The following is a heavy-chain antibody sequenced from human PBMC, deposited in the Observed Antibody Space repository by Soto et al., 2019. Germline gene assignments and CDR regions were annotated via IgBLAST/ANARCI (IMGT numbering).Heavy chain of an antibody. J-gene: IGHJ3*02. D-gene: IGHD2-2*01. CDR2: IYYSGST. CDR1: GGSISSGGYY. Sequence: QVQLQESGPGLVKPSQTLSLTCTVSGGSISSGGYYWSWIRQHPGKGLEWIGYIYYSGSTYYNPSLKSRVTISVDTSKSQFSLKLSSVTAADTAVYYCAAPLVPAALGIDAFDIWGQGTMVTVSS. CDR3: AAPLVPAALGIDAFDI. V-gene: IGHV4-31*03.